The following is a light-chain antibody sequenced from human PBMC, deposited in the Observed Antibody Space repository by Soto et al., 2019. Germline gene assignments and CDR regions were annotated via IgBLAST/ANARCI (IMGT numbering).Light chain of an antibody. J-gene: IGLJ2*01. Sequence: QSVLTQPPSVSGAPGQRVTISCTGSSSNIGATYHVHWYQQLPGTAPKPLIYGNTNRPSGVPDRFSGSKSGTSASLAITGLQAEDEADYYCQSYDSSLSAVVFGGGTKLTVL. CDR3: QSYDSSLSAVV. V-gene: IGLV1-40*01. CDR2: GNT. CDR1: SSNIGATYH.